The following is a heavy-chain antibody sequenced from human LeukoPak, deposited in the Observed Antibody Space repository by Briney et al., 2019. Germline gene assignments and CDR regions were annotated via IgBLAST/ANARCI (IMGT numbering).Heavy chain of an antibody. D-gene: IGHD3-22*01. Sequence: SQTLSLTCAVSGGSISSGGYSWSWIRQPPGKGLEWIGYIYHSGSTYYNPSLKSRVTISVDRSKNQFSLKLSSVTAADTAVYYCARGGYYYDSSGLSNWFDPWGQGTLVTVSS. CDR3: ARGGYYYDSSGLSNWFDP. V-gene: IGHV4-30-2*01. J-gene: IGHJ5*02. CDR1: GGSISSGGYS. CDR2: IYHSGST.